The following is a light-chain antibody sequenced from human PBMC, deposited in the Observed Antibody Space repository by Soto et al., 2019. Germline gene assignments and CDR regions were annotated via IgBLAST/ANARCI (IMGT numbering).Light chain of an antibody. Sequence: EIVLTQSPATLSLSPGERATLSCRASESVGTYLAWYQQKPGQAPSLSIYDTSNRATGIPARFSGSGSGTDFTLTISSLEPEDFAVYYCQQRGRWLTVGGGTKVEI. V-gene: IGKV3-11*01. CDR2: DTS. CDR3: QQRGRWLT. CDR1: ESVGTY. J-gene: IGKJ4*01.